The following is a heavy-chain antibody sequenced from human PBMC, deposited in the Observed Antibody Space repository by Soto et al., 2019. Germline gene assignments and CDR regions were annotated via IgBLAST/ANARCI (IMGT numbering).Heavy chain of an antibody. D-gene: IGHD5-18*01. J-gene: IGHJ4*02. V-gene: IGHV3-33*01. Sequence: QVQLVESGGGVVQSGRTLRLSCAASGFTFSSYGMHWVRQAPGKGLEWVAVIWYDGSNKYYADSVKGRFTISRDNSKNTLYLQMINLRAEDTAVYYCARDPISQGRIQLGYDYWGQGTLFTVSS. CDR1: GFTFSSYG. CDR2: IWYDGSNK. CDR3: ARDPISQGRIQLGYDY.